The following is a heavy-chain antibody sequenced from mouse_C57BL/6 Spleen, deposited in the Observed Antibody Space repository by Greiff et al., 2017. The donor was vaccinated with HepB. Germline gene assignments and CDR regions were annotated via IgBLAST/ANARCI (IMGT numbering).Heavy chain of an antibody. J-gene: IGHJ3*01. Sequence: QVHVKQSGAELVKPGASVKLSCKASGYTFTEYTIHWVKQRSGQGLEWIGWFYPGSGSIKYNEKFKDKATLTADKSSSTVYMELSRLTSEDSAVYFCARHEEAYYSNSWFAYWGQGTLVTVSA. CDR2: FYPGSGSI. D-gene: IGHD2-5*01. V-gene: IGHV1-62-2*01. CDR1: GYTFTEYT. CDR3: ARHEEAYYSNSWFAY.